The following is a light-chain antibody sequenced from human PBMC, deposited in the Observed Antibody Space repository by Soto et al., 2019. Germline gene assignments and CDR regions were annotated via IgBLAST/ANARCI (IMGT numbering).Light chain of an antibody. CDR1: SSDVGGYNY. J-gene: IGLJ1*01. V-gene: IGLV2-14*03. CDR3: SSYASSSTS. Sequence: LTQPASVSGSPGQSITISCTGTSSDVGGYNYVSWYQQHPGKAPKLMIYEVSNRPSGVSHRFSGSKSGNTASLTISGLQAEDEADYYCSSYASSSTSFGSGTKVTVL. CDR2: EVS.